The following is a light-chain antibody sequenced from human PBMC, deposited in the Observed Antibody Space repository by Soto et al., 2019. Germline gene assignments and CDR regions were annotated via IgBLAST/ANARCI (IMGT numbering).Light chain of an antibody. CDR3: SSYTTSSTPFV. V-gene: IGLV2-14*01. CDR1: SSDVGGYNY. Sequence: QSVLTQPASVSGSPGQSITISCTGTSSDVGGYNYVSLYQQHPGKAPKLMIYDVNNRPSGVSNRFSGSKSGNTASLTISGLQAEDEADYFCSSYTTSSTPFVFGTGTKLTVL. J-gene: IGLJ1*01. CDR2: DVN.